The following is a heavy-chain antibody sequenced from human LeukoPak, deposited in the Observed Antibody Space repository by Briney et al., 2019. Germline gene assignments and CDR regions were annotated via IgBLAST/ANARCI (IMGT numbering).Heavy chain of an antibody. V-gene: IGHV3-30*02. D-gene: IGHD4-17*01. CDR3: VKGDFRGYYGRDQFDF. CDR2: IRFDGGNE. Sequence: GGSLRLSCAASGFTVNKYGMHWVRQAPGKGLEWVSFIRFDGGNEYYAESVKGRFTVSRDNSKNTLYLQMNRLRAEDSALYYCVKGDFRGYYGRDQFDFWGQGTLVTVSS. CDR1: GFTVNKYG. J-gene: IGHJ4*02.